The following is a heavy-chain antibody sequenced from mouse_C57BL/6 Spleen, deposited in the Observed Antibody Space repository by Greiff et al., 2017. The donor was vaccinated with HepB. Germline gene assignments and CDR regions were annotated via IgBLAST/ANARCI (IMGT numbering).Heavy chain of an antibody. CDR3: TILYPLAMCY. J-gene: IGHJ4*01. V-gene: IGHV1-15*01. CDR2: IDPETGGT. D-gene: IGHD6-1*01. Sequence: QVQLKQSGAELVRPGASVTLSCKASGYTFTDYEMHWVKQTPVHGLEWIGAIDPETGGTAYNQKFKGKAKLTADKASSTAYMELRSLTSEDSAVYYCTILYPLAMCYWGQGASVTVAS. CDR1: GYTFTDYE.